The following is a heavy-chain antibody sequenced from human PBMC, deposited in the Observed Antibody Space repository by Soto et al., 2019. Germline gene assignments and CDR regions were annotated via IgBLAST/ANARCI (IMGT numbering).Heavy chain of an antibody. CDR2: VKSDGST. V-gene: IGHV3-74*01. J-gene: IGHJ3*01. Sequence: EVQLVESGGDLVQPGGSLRLSCAASGFIFSSYWMHWVRQAPGKGLVWVSRVKSDGSTYYADSVKGRFTISRDNAKNTLYLQMNCLTVEETDVYYCARGIRGHYGSDVGGQGTMVTVSS. D-gene: IGHD5-12*01. CDR3: ARGIRGHYGSDV. CDR1: GFIFSSYW.